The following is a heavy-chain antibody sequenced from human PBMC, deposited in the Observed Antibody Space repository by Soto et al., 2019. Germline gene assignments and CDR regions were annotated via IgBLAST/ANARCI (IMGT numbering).Heavy chain of an antibody. D-gene: IGHD3-3*01. Sequence: SETLSLTCAVSGGFIRSSSFYWGWLRQPPGKGLEWIGSVYYRGRSAYNPSLESRVTISADTSNNQFSLRLTSVTAADTAVYYCARVPYLDLWSGHSGYFGLWGQGILVTVSS. CDR2: VYYRGRS. V-gene: IGHV4-39*01. CDR1: GGFIRSSSFY. J-gene: IGHJ4*02. CDR3: ARVPYLDLWSGHSGYFGL.